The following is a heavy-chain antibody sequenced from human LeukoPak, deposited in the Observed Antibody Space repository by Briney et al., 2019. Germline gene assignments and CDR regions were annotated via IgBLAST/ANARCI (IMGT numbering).Heavy chain of an antibody. J-gene: IGHJ4*02. CDR2: ISSSSSYI. D-gene: IGHD3-22*01. V-gene: IGHV3-21*01. Sequence: GGSLRLSCAASGFTFSSYSMNWVRQAPGKGLEWVSSISSSSSYIYHADSVKGRFTISRDNAKNSLYLQMNSLRAEDTAVYYCARDSEELAYDRTIDYWGQGTLVTVSS. CDR1: GFTFSSYS. CDR3: ARDSEELAYDRTIDY.